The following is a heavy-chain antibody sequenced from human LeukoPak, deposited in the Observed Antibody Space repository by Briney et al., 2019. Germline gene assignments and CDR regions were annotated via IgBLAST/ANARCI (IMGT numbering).Heavy chain of an antibody. J-gene: IGHJ5*02. V-gene: IGHV4-61*02. CDR2: IYTSGST. Sequence: TLSLTCTVSGGSISSGSYYWSWIRQPAGKGLEWIGRIYTSGSTNYNPSLKSRVTISVDTSKNQFSLKLSSATAADTAVYYCARDYSSRSNWFDPWGQGTLVTVSS. CDR3: ARDYSSRSNWFDP. CDR1: GGSISSGSYY. D-gene: IGHD6-13*01.